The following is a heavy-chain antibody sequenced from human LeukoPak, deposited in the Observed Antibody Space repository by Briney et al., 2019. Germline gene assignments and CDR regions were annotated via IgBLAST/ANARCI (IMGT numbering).Heavy chain of an antibody. CDR3: ARESHVERDDY. V-gene: IGHV1-18*04. CDR1: GYTFTQLH. J-gene: IGHJ4*02. CDR2: ISANDGKT. D-gene: IGHD1-1*01. Sequence: ASVKVSCKASGYTFTQLHMHRVRPAPRQGPEWMGWISANDGKTHYSERHQGRVTMTTDTVTSTAYMELRSLRSDDTAVYYCARESHVERDDYWGQGTRVTVSS.